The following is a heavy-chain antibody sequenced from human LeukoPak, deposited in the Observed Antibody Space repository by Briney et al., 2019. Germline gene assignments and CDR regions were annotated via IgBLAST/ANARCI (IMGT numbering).Heavy chain of an antibody. D-gene: IGHD3-22*01. Sequence: GGSLRLSCAASGFTFSSYSMNWVRQAPGKGLEWVSYISSSSSTIYYADSVKGRFTISRDNAKNSLYLQMNSLRAEDTAVYYCARSVWEGSSGYQSWGQGTLVTVSS. CDR3: ARSVWEGSSGYQS. CDR1: GFTFSSYS. V-gene: IGHV3-48*04. CDR2: ISSSSSTI. J-gene: IGHJ4*02.